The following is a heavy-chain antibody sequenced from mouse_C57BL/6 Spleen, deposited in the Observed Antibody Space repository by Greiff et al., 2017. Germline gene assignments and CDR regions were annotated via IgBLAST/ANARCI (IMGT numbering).Heavy chain of an antibody. D-gene: IGHD1-1*01. V-gene: IGHV1-43*01. Sequence: VQLQQSGPELVKPGASVKISCKASGYSFTGYYMHWVKQSSEKSLEWIGEINPSTGGTSYNQKFKGKATLTVDKSSSTAYMQLKSLTSEDSAVYYCARSGTTVVARYAMDCWGKGTSVTVSS. CDR2: INPSTGGT. J-gene: IGHJ4*01. CDR1: GYSFTGYY. CDR3: ARSGTTVVARYAMDC.